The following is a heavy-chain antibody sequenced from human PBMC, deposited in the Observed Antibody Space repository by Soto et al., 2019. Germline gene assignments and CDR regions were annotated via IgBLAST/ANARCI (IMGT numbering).Heavy chain of an antibody. V-gene: IGHV3-23*01. CDR2: ISGGADDV. CDR3: AKEKYSGYGSFEY. D-gene: IGHD5-12*01. Sequence: GGSLRLSCAAFGFTFWSSAMSWVRQAPGKGLEWVSEISGGADDVNYADSVKGRVTISRDNSRNTLYLQMNSLRAEDTAVYYCAKEKYSGYGSFEYWGPGTLVTVSS. J-gene: IGHJ4*02. CDR1: GFTFWSSA.